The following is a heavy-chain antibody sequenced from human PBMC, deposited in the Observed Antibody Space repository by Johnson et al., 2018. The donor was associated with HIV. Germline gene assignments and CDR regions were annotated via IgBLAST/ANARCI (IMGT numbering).Heavy chain of an antibody. CDR1: GFTFDDYA. CDR3: AKVRQLWELNGAFDI. J-gene: IGHJ3*02. D-gene: IGHD5-18*01. CDR2: ISWDGGST. V-gene: IGHV3-43D*03. Sequence: VQLVESGGVVVQPGGSLRLSCAASGFTFDDYAMHWVRQAPGKGLEWVSLISWDGGSTYYAYSVKGRFTISRDNSKNSLYLQMNSLRAEDTALYYCAKVRQLWELNGAFDIWGQGTMVTVSS.